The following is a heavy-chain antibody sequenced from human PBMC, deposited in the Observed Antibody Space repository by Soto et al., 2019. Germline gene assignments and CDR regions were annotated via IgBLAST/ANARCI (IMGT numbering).Heavy chain of an antibody. CDR2: IYYSGST. CDR3: ARQIAVAGGGGNWFDP. CDR1: GGSISCSSYY. V-gene: IGHV4-39*01. Sequence: SETLSLTCTVSGGSISCSSYYWGWIRQPPGKGLEWIGSIYYSGSTYYNPSLKSRVTISVDTSKNQFSLKLSSVTAADTAMYYCARQIAVAGGGGNWFDPWGQGTLVTVSS. J-gene: IGHJ5*02. D-gene: IGHD6-19*01.